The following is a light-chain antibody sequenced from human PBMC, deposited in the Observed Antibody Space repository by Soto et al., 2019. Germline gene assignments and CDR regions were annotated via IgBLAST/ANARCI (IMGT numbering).Light chain of an antibody. J-gene: IGLJ1*01. V-gene: IGLV2-14*01. CDR3: SSYTSDSPYV. CDR1: SSDVGGYNY. Sequence: QSVLTQPASVSGSPGQSITISCTGTSSDVGGYNYVSWYQEHPGKAPKLMIYDVSNRPSGVSNRFSGSKSGNTASLTISGLQAEDEADYYCSSYTSDSPYVFGTGTQLTVL. CDR2: DVS.